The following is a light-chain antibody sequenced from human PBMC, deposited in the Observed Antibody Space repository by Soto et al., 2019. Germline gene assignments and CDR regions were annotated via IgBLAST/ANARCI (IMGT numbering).Light chain of an antibody. Sequence: EIVLTQSPATLSLSPGERATLSCRASQSVSSYLAWYQQKPGQAPRLLMYGVSSRATGIPDRFTGSGSGADFTLTISRLEPEDFAVYYCQVYGPSPPITFGQGTRLEI. CDR3: QVYGPSPPIT. CDR1: QSVSSY. V-gene: IGKV3-20*01. J-gene: IGKJ5*01. CDR2: GVS.